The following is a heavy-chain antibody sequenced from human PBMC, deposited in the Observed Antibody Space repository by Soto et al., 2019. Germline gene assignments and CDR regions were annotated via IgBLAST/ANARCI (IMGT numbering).Heavy chain of an antibody. Sequence: GGSLRLSCAASGFTFSSYSMSWVRQAPGKGLEWVSAISGSGGSTYYADSVKGRFTISRDNSKNTLYLQMNSLRAEDTAVYYCAKVVLRYFDWLQRINWFDPWGQGTLVTVSS. CDR1: GFTFSSYS. J-gene: IGHJ5*02. CDR2: ISGSGGST. CDR3: AKVVLRYFDWLQRINWFDP. V-gene: IGHV3-23*01. D-gene: IGHD3-9*01.